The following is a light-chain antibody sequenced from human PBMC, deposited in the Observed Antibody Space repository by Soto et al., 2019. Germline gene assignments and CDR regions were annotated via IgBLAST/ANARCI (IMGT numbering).Light chain of an antibody. J-gene: IGKJ2*01. V-gene: IGKV1-5*01. Sequence: DIQMTQSPSSLSASVGDRVTITCRASQSINHWLAWYQQKPGKAPKFLIYDASTLRNGAPSRFSGRGSGTEFTLTISSLQPDDFATYYCQQYDSHPYTFGQGTK. CDR1: QSINHW. CDR3: QQYDSHPYT. CDR2: DAS.